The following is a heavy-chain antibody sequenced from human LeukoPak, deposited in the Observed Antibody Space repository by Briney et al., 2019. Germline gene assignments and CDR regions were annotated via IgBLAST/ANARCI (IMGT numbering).Heavy chain of an antibody. CDR3: ARDEYYGSGSLVNFDY. D-gene: IGHD3-10*01. V-gene: IGHV1-18*01. CDR1: GYTFTSYG. CDR2: ISAYNGNT. J-gene: IGHJ4*02. Sequence: GASVKVSCKASGYTFTSYGISWVRQAPGQGLEWMGWISAYNGNTNYAQKLQGRVTMTTDTSTSTAYMELRSLRSDDTAVYYCARDEYYGSGSLVNFDYWGQGTLVTVSS.